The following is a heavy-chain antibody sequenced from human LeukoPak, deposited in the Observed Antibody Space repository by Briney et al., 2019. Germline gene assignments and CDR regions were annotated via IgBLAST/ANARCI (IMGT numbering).Heavy chain of an antibody. CDR2: INPSGGSA. CDR1: GYTFTSYH. J-gene: IGHJ4*02. D-gene: IGHD3-22*01. CDR3: ARVSRYYDSSGYCFDY. V-gene: IGHV1-46*01. Sequence: GASVKVSCKASGYTFTSYHMHWVRQAPGQGLEWMGIINPSGGSATYAQKFQGRVTMTRDTSTSTAYMELSSLRSEDTAVYYCARVSRYYDSSGYCFDYWGQGTLVTVSS.